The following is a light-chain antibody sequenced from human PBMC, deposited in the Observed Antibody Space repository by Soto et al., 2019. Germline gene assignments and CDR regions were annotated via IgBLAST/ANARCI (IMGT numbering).Light chain of an antibody. J-gene: IGKJ3*01. CDR2: GAS. Sequence: EVVLMQSPDTLSLSPGERATLSCRASETISRHYIAWYQHKPGQAPRLLIFGASTRATGIPDRFSGSWSGTDFTLTINRLEPEDFAVYYCQNFGDSPFTFGPGTKVDIK. CDR3: QNFGDSPFT. V-gene: IGKV3-20*01. CDR1: ETISRHY.